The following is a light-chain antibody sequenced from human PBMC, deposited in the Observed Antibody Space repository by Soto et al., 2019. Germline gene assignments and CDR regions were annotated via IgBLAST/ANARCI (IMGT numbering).Light chain of an antibody. CDR1: QSVLSTSNNKNF. Sequence: DIVMTQSPDSLAVSLGERATINCKSSQSVLSTSNNKNFLAWYQQKPGQPPKLLIYWASTRESGVPDRFSGSGSGTDFTLTSNSLQAEDVAVYYCQQYYSGPRTFGQGTKVEIK. J-gene: IGKJ1*01. V-gene: IGKV4-1*01. CDR2: WAS. CDR3: QQYYSGPRT.